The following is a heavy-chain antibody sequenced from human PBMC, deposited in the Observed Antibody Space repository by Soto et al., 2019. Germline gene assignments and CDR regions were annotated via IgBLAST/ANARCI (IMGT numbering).Heavy chain of an antibody. CDR1: GFTFSDHY. Sequence: GGSLRLSCAASGFTFSDHYMDWVRQAPGRGLEWVGRTRNKANSFTTEYAASVKGRFTIFRDDSKNSLYLQMSSLKTEDTAMYYCAREFMTTVTYFDYWGQGTLVTVSS. V-gene: IGHV3-72*01. D-gene: IGHD4-17*01. CDR3: AREFMTTVTYFDY. CDR2: TRNKANSFTT. J-gene: IGHJ4*02.